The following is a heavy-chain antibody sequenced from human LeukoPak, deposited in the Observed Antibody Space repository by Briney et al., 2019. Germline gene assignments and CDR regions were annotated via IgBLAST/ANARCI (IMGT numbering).Heavy chain of an antibody. D-gene: IGHD3-9*01. CDR3: AKDSRGPGRYYYYGLDV. CDR1: GYTFTSYY. CDR2: ISPSGGST. J-gene: IGHJ6*02. V-gene: IGHV1-46*01. Sequence: ASVKVSCKASGYTFTSYYMHWVRQAPGHGLEWMGVISPSGGSTTYALKFQGRITMTRDASTSTVYMEMSSLRSDDTAVYYCAKDSRGPGRYYYYGLDVWGQGTTVTVAS.